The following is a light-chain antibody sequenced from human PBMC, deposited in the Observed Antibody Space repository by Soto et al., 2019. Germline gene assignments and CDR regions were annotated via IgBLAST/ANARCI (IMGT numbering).Light chain of an antibody. Sequence: EIVLTQSPGTLSLSPGERATLSCRASQSVGSIYLAWYQQKPGQAPRLLIYGTSSRATGIPDRFSGSGSGTDYTLTISRLEPEDFAVYYCQQYGYSFWTFGQGTKVDI. CDR1: QSVGSIY. J-gene: IGKJ1*01. CDR3: QQYGYSFWT. CDR2: GTS. V-gene: IGKV3-20*01.